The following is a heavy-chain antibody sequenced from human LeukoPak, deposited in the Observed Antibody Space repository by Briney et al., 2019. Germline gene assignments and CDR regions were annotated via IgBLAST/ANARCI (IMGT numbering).Heavy chain of an antibody. CDR1: GGSISSSSYY. V-gene: IGHV4-39*07. CDR3: AREPAEYSSSYHFDY. Sequence: SETLSLTCTVSGGSISSSSYYWGWIRQPPGKGLEWIGSIYYSGSTYYNPSLKSRVTISVDTSKNQFSLNLSSVTAAGTAVYYCAREPAEYSSSYHFDYWGQGTLVTVSS. J-gene: IGHJ4*02. CDR2: IYYSGST. D-gene: IGHD6-6*01.